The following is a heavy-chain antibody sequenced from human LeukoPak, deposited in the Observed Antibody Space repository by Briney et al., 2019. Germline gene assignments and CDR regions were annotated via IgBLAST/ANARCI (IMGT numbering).Heavy chain of an antibody. CDR3: ATNVIAVAGTRFDY. CDR2: ISSSSSTI. Sequence: AGGSLRLSCAAPGFTFSSYSMNWVRQAPGKGLEWVSYISSSSSTIYYADSVKGRFTISRDNAKNSLSLQMNSLRDEDTAVYYCATNVIAVAGTRFDYWGQGTLVTVSS. J-gene: IGHJ4*02. CDR1: GFTFSSYS. V-gene: IGHV3-48*02. D-gene: IGHD6-19*01.